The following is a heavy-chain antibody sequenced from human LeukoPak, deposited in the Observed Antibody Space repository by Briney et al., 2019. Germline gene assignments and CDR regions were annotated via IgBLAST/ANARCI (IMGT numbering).Heavy chain of an antibody. CDR3: ARGGVMGYDSSGYYY. J-gene: IGHJ4*02. CDR2: IKQDGSEK. CDR1: GFTFSSYW. Sequence: PGGSLRLSCAASGFTFSSYWMSWVRQAPGKGLEWVANIKQDGSEKYYVDSVKGRFTISRDNAKNSLYLQMNSLRAEDTAVYYCARGGVMGYDSSGYYYWGQGTLVTVSS. V-gene: IGHV3-7*01. D-gene: IGHD3-22*01.